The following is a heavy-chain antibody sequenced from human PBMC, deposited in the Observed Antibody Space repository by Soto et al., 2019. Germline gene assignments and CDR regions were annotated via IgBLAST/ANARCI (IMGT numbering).Heavy chain of an antibody. CDR1: GGSLSNYY. D-gene: IGHD5-12*01. J-gene: IGHJ4*02. V-gene: IGHV4-59*08. Sequence: SETLSLTCTVSGGSLSNYYWSWIRQPPGKGLEWIGYIYYSGSTNYNPSLKSRVTISLDTSKNQFSLKLSSVTAADTAVYYCARGYSGYDSWGQGTLVTVSS. CDR3: ARGYSGYDS. CDR2: IYYSGST.